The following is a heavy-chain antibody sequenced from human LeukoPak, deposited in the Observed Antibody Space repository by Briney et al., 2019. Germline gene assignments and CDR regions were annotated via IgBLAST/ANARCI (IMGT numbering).Heavy chain of an antibody. CDR2: NYYGGST. CDR1: GGSISSSSYY. J-gene: IGHJ5*02. V-gene: IGHV4-39*01. Sequence: PSETLSLTCTVSGGSISSSSYYWGWIRQSPGKGLECIGNNYYGGSTYYNPSLKSRVTMSVDMSKNQFSLKLNSVTAADTAMYYCARLSYRSSHFDPWGQGTLVTVSS. CDR3: ARLSYRSSHFDP. D-gene: IGHD6-13*01.